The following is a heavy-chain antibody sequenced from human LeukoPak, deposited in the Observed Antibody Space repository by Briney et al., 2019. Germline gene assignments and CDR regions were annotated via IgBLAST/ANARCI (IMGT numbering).Heavy chain of an antibody. J-gene: IGHJ6*02. V-gene: IGHV1-69*13. D-gene: IGHD6-25*01. CDR2: IIPIFGTA. CDR3: ARDLIGYSSGWPDYYYYYGMDV. Sequence: ASVKVSCKASGGTFSSYAISWVRQAPGQGLEWMGGIIPIFGTANYAQKFQGRVTITADESTSTAYMELSSLRSEDTAVYYCARDLIGYSSGWPDYYYYYGMDVWGQGTTVTVSS. CDR1: GGTFSSYA.